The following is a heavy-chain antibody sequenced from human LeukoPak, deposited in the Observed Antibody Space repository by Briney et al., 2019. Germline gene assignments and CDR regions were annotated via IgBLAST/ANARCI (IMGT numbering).Heavy chain of an antibody. D-gene: IGHD3-22*01. CDR2: IIPIFGTA. CDR1: GGTFSSYA. CDR3: AGRRRYYYDSSGYYGYFQH. V-gene: IGHV1-69*13. Sequence: ASVKVSCKASGGTFSSYAISWVRQAPGQGLEWMGGIIPIFGTANYAQKFQGRVTITADESTSTAYMELSSLRSEGTPVYYCAGRRRYYYDSSGYYGYFQHWGQGTLVTVSS. J-gene: IGHJ1*01.